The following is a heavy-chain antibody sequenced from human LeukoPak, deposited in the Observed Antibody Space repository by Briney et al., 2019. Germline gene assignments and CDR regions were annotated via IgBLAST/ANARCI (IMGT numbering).Heavy chain of an antibody. Sequence: PGGSLRLSCAASGFTFSSYWMHWVRQAPGKGLVWVSRINSDGSSTTYADSVKGRFTISRDNAKNTLYLQMNSLGAEDTAVCYCARDPNSGYYDSSGYSDYWGQGTLVTVSS. CDR3: ARDPNSGYYDSSGYSDY. V-gene: IGHV3-74*01. CDR2: INSDGSST. D-gene: IGHD3-22*01. CDR1: GFTFSSYW. J-gene: IGHJ4*02.